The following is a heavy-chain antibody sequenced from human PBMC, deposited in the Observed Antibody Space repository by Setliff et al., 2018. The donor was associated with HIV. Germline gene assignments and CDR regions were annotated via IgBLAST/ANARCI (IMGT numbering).Heavy chain of an antibody. CDR2: IYTSGST. CDR1: GGSIRSFF. J-gene: IGHJ4*02. Sequence: PSGTLSLTCTVSGGSIRSFFWSWIRQPPGKGLEWIGHIYTSGSTNYNPSLKSRVTMSVDTSKNQFSLNLSSVTAADTAVYYCALDPGYRRDYWGQGTLVTVSS. V-gene: IGHV4-4*08. D-gene: IGHD5-12*01. CDR3: ALDPGYRRDY.